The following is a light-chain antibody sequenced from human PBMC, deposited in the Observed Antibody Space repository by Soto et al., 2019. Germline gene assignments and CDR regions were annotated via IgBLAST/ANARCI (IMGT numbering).Light chain of an antibody. CDR1: QSVSSSY. J-gene: IGKJ4*01. Sequence: ENVLTQSPGTLSLSPGERATLSCRAGQSVSSSYLAWYQQKPGQAPRLLISGASSRATGIPDRFSGSGSGTDFTLTISRLEPEDFAVYYCQQYGSSPLTFGGGTKVEIK. V-gene: IGKV3-20*01. CDR2: GAS. CDR3: QQYGSSPLT.